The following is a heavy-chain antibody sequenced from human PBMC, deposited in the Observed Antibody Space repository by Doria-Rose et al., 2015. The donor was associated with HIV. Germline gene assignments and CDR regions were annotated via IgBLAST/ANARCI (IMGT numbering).Heavy chain of an antibody. CDR1: GVSLSSPGMG. CDR3: ARIKSSRWYHKYYFDF. Sequence: SGPVLVKPTETLTLTCTVSGVSLSSPGMGVSWIRQPPGKALEWLANIFSDDERSYNTSLKSRLTISRGTSKSQVVPTMTDTDPVDTATYYCARIKSSRWYHKYYFDFWGQGTLVIVS. CDR2: IFSDDER. V-gene: IGHV2-26*01. J-gene: IGHJ4*02. D-gene: IGHD6-13*01.